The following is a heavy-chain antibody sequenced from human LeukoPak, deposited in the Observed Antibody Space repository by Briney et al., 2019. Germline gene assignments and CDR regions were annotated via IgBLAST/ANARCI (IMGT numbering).Heavy chain of an antibody. CDR3: AIFSTVTRAFDF. J-gene: IGHJ4*02. D-gene: IGHD4-17*01. CDR1: GFTFSASW. CDR2: IKQDGSEE. V-gene: IGHV3-7*01. Sequence: PGGSLRLSCAASGFTFSASWMTWLRQAPGKGLEWVANIKQDGSEEYYVDSVKGRFTISRDNAKNSLYLQMNSLRAEDTAVYYCAIFSTVTRAFDFWGQGTLVTVSS.